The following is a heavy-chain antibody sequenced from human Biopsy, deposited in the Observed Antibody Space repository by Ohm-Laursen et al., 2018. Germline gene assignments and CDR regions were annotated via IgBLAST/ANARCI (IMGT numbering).Heavy chain of an antibody. D-gene: IGHD2-21*02. V-gene: IGHV4-31*02. CDR3: ARLGGGDYFPTFFDF. J-gene: IGHJ4*02. Sequence: TLSLTWTVSGASIISGGHFWNWIRQHPGKGLEWIGYIYYSGSTYYNPSLKSRVSISVDTSKNQFSLKLSSVTAADTAVYYCARLGGGDYFPTFFDFWGQGALVTVSS. CDR2: IYYSGST. CDR1: GASIISGGHF.